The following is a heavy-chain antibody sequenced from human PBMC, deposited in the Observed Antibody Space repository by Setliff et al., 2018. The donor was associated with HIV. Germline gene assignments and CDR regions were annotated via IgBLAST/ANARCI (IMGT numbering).Heavy chain of an antibody. CDR2: ISGDGGRT. CDR1: GFTFSSYA. J-gene: IGHJ5*02. D-gene: IGHD3-10*01. V-gene: IGHV3-23*01. Sequence: GGSLRLSCAASGFTFSSYAMSWVRQAPGKGLEWVSAISGDGGRTHLAGPVKGRLSTSRDNSKNTMYLQMNSLRVEDTAVYYCAKFPVFKWFGERQGWFDLWGQGTLVTVSS. CDR3: AKFPVFKWFGERQGWFDL.